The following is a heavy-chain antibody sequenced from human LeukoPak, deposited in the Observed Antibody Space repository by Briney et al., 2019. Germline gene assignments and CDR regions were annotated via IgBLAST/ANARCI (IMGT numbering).Heavy chain of an antibody. CDR1: GGSISSSSYY. D-gene: IGHD2-2*02. V-gene: IGHV4-39*07. CDR3: AREPGCSSTSCYRAYYYYYYIDV. J-gene: IGHJ6*03. CDR2: IYYSGST. Sequence: SETLSLTCTVSGGSISSSSYYWGWIRQPPGKGLEWIGSIYYSGSTYYNPSLKSRVTISVDTSKNQFSLKLSSVTAADTAVYYCAREPGCSSTSCYRAYYYYYYIDVWGKGTTVTVSS.